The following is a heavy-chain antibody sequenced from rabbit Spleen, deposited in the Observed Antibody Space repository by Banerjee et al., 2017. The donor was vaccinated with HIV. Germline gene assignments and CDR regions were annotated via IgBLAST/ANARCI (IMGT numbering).Heavy chain of an antibody. V-gene: IGHV1S45*01. CDR1: GFDFSSARL. CDR3: TRNFDL. J-gene: IGHJ4*01. CDR2: IYTGSDST. Sequence: QQQLVESGGGLVKPGASLTLTCKASGFDFSSARLICWVRQAPGKGLEWIACIYTGSDSTYYASWAKGRFTISKTSSTTVTLQMTSLTAADTATYFCTRNFDLWGQGTLVTVS.